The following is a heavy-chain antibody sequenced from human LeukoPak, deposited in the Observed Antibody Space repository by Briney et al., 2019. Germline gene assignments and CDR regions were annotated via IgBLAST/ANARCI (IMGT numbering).Heavy chain of an antibody. V-gene: IGHV3-23*01. CDR3: AKGRKPWGLSNWFDP. CDR2: ISGSGGGT. D-gene: IGHD1-14*01. CDR1: GFTFSNYA. Sequence: PGGSLRLSCAASGFTFSNYAMSWVPQAPGKGLEWGSGISGSGGGTYYAEAVTGRFTISRDNSKDTLYLQMNSLRAEDTAVYYCAKGRKPWGLSNWFDPWGQGIMVTVSS. J-gene: IGHJ5*02.